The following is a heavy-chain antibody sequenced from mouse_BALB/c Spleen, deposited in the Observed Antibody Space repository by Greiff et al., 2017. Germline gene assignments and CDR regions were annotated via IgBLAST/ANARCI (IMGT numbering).Heavy chain of an antibody. V-gene: IGHV1-54*01. CDR1: GYAFTNYL. Sequence: QVQLQQSGAELVRPGTSVKVSCKASGYAFTNYLIEWVKQRPGQGLEWIGVINPGSGGTNYNEKFKGKATLTADKSSSTAYMQLSSLTSDDSAVYCCARGGMDYWGQGTSVTVSS. CDR3: ARGGMDY. CDR2: INPGSGGT. J-gene: IGHJ4*01.